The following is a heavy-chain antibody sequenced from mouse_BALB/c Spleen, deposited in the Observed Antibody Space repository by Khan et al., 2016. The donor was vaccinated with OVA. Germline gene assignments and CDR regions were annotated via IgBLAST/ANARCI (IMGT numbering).Heavy chain of an antibody. D-gene: IGHD2-4*01. J-gene: IGHJ4*01. Sequence: QVQLKQSGPGLVAPSQSLSITCTISGFSLTNYGVHWVRQPPGKGLEWLVVIWHDGTTTYNSTLKSRLTIIKDNSKSHTFFKMNSLQTDDTAMYFYDRHTYYHYSLVDYWGQGTSVTVSS. CDR2: IWHDGTT. V-gene: IGHV2-6-1*01. CDR3: DRHTYYHYSLVDY. CDR1: GFSLTNYG.